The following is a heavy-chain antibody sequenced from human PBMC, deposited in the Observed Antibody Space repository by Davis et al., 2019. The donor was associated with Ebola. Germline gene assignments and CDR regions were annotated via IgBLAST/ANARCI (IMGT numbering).Heavy chain of an antibody. CDR2: IYYTGST. CDR1: GGSISSYY. J-gene: IGHJ2*01. V-gene: IGHV4-59*12. Sequence: PSETLSLTCTVSGGSISSYYWTWIRQPPGKGLEWIGYIYYTGSTNYNPSLKSRVTISVDTSKNQFSLKLSSVTAADTAVYYCARGEVVVVPAAMIMISYWYFDLWGRGTLVTVSS. D-gene: IGHD2-2*01. CDR3: ARGEVVVVPAAMIMISYWYFDL.